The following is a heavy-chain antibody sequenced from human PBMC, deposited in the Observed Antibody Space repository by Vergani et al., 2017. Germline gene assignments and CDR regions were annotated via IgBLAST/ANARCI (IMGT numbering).Heavy chain of an antibody. CDR2: IRPYTGHT. CDR1: SHTFQTYG. CDR3: ARDAYCGGDCYPGYYYYYMDV. Sequence: QVQLVQSGAELKKPGASVSVSCKGSSHTFQTYGISWVRQAPGKGLEWMAWIRPYTGHTIYAQKFQDRVTMTADTSTSTAYMELRSLRSDDTAVYYCARDAYCGGDCYPGYYYYYMDVWGKGTTVTVSS. V-gene: IGHV1-18*01. D-gene: IGHD2-21*01. J-gene: IGHJ6*03.